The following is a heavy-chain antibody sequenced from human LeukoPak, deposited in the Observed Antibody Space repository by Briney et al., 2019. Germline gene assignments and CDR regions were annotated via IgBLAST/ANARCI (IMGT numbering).Heavy chain of an antibody. CDR3: ARHRRAAGWFDP. J-gene: IGHJ5*02. CDR1: GGSISTYY. Sequence: PSETLSLTCTVSGGSISTYYWSWIRQPPGKGLEWIGYIYYSGSTNYNPSLKSRVTTSVDTSKNQFSLKLSSVTAADTAVYYCARHRRAAGWFDPWGQGTLVTVSS. V-gene: IGHV4-59*08. D-gene: IGHD6-25*01. CDR2: IYYSGST.